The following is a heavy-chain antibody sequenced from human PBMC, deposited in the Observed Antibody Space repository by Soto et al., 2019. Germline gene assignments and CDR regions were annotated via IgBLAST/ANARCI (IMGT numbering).Heavy chain of an antibody. CDR2: IDNAGSSA. V-gene: IGHV3-74*01. CDR3: AKSVGGTGNGLDV. Sequence: PGGSLRLSCAASGFTFSIYWMHWVRQAPGKGPVWASRIDNAGSSARYADSVKGRFTISRDNAKNTVYLQMNSLRAEDTAVYYCAKSVGGTGNGLDVWGQGTTVTVSS. D-gene: IGHD2-8*02. J-gene: IGHJ6*02. CDR1: GFTFSIYW.